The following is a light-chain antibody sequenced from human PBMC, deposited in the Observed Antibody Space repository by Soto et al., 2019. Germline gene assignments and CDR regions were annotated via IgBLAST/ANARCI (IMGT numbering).Light chain of an antibody. CDR2: DNQ. Sequence: QSVLTQPPSVSAAPGQKVSISCSGSSSNVGKNFVSWYQHVPGKAPKLLIYDNQKRPSGIPDRFSASKSGTLATLDITGLQTGDEADYYRGTWDSSLTIGVIFGGGTKLIVL. CDR1: SSNVGKNF. CDR3: GTWDSSLTIGVI. J-gene: IGLJ2*01. V-gene: IGLV1-51*01.